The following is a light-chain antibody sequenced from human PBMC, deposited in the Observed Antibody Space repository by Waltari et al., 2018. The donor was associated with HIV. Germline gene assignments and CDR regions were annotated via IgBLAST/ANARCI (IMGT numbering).Light chain of an antibody. CDR1: SGSVSTSYS. J-gene: IGLJ3*02. Sequence: QTVVTQEPSFSVSPGGTVKLTCDLSSGSVSTSYSPSWYQQTPGQAPRSLIYSTNTRSSGVPDRFSGSILGNKAALTITGAQADDESDYYCVLYMGSGIWAFGGGTKLTVL. CDR3: VLYMGSGIWA. V-gene: IGLV8-61*01. CDR2: STN.